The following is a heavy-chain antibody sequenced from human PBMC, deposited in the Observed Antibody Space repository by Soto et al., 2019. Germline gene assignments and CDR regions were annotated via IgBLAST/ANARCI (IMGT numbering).Heavy chain of an antibody. CDR1: GFTFNNYG. CDR2: ISYAGTNK. CDR3: AKLAVAGIWGPFDH. D-gene: IGHD6-19*01. J-gene: IGHJ4*02. V-gene: IGHV3-30*18. Sequence: QVQLVESGGGVVQPGRSLRLSCAASGFTFNNYGIHWVRQAPGKGLEWVAAISYAGTNKFYADSVKGRFTISRDNSKNTLYLQMNSLRAEDTAVYYCAKLAVAGIWGPFDHWDQGTLVTVSS.